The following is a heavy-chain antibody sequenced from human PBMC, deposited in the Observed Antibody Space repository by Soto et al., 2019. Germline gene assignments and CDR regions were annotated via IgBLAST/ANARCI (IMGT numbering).Heavy chain of an antibody. J-gene: IGHJ6*02. D-gene: IGHD6-19*01. Sequence: GASVKFSCKASGGTFSSYAISWVRQAPGQGLEWMGGIIPIFGTANYAQKFQGRVTITRDTSASTAYMELSSLRSEDTAVYYCARFGGAKYSSGLGPNYYYYGMDVWGQGTTVTVSS. V-gene: IGHV1-69*05. CDR3: ARFGGAKYSSGLGPNYYYYGMDV. CDR2: IIPIFGTA. CDR1: GGTFSSYA.